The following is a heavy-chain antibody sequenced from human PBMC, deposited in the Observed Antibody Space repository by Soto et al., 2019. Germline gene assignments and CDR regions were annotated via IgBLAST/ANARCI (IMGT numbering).Heavy chain of an antibody. D-gene: IGHD3-10*01. CDR1: GDSVSNTNYY. CDR2: VYYIGAT. CDR3: ARWRYDSRNYFDF. Sequence: QLRLLESGPGLVKPSETLSLTCSVSGDSVSNTNYYWGWVRQPPGKGLEWIASVYYIGATYYNPSLKSRLTISVDTSKDQFFLKLSYVTAADPAVYYCARWRYDSRNYFDFWGQGTLVTVSS. V-gene: IGHV4-39*01. J-gene: IGHJ4*02.